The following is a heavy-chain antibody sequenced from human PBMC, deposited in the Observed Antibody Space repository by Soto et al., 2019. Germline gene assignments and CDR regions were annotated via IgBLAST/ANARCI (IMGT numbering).Heavy chain of an antibody. J-gene: IGHJ4*01. CDR3: ATTGGFGELSFDY. CDR2: IYHSGST. Sequence: SETLSLTCAVSGGSISSGGYSWSWIRQPPGKGLEWIGYIYHSGSTYYNPSLKSRVTISVDRSKNQFSLKLSSVTAADTAVYYCATTGGFGELSFDYWGHGTLVTVSS. CDR1: GGSISSGGYS. D-gene: IGHD3-10*01. V-gene: IGHV4-30-2*01.